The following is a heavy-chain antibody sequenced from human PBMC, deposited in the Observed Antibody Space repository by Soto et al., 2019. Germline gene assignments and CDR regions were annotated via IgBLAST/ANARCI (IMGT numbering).Heavy chain of an antibody. V-gene: IGHV1-2*02. Sequence: XSVKVTCKASGYTFTYYFIHWVRQAPGQSLEWIGWINPYSGGADLSQKFQSRVTMTRDTSISTAYMEVSSLRSDDTAVFYCARLMHYSHSGGSSHSGFDMWGQGSLVTVSS. CDR3: ARLMHYSHSGGSSHSGFDM. CDR2: INPYSGGA. CDR1: GYTFTYYF. D-gene: IGHD2-21*01. J-gene: IGHJ3*02.